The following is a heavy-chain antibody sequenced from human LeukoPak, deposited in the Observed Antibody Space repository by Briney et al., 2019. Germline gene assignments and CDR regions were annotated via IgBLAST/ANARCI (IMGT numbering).Heavy chain of an antibody. CDR1: GYSFSTYW. D-gene: IGHD3-10*01. Sequence: GESLKISCKGSGYSFSTYWIGWVRQMPGKGLEWMGIIYPGDSDTRYSPSSQGQVTISADKSISTAYLQWSSLKASDTAMYYCARRYYYASGTHYFDYWGQGTLVTVSS. CDR2: IYPGDSDT. CDR3: ARRYYYASGTHYFDY. V-gene: IGHV5-51*01. J-gene: IGHJ4*02.